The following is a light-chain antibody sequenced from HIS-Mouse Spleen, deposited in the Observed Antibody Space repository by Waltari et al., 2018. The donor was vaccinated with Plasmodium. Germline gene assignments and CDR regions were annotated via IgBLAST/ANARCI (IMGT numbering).Light chain of an antibody. J-gene: IGKJ3*01. CDR1: QRVSIN. CDR2: CAS. Sequence: EIVMTQSPATLSVSPGERATLSCRASQRVSINLAWYQQKPGTAPRLLIYCASTRATCIPARFSGSGSGTELTLTISSLQSEDFAVYYCQQYNNWSFTFGPGTKVDIK. CDR3: QQYNNWSFT. V-gene: IGKV3-15*01.